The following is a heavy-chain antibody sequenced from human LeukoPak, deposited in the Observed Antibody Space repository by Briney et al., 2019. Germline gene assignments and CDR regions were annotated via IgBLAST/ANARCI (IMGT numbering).Heavy chain of an antibody. D-gene: IGHD5-18*01. CDR1: GYSFTSYW. J-gene: IGHJ3*02. CDR2: IYPGDSDT. V-gene: IGHV5-51*01. CDR3: ATRGYSYGYEHTRAFDI. Sequence: EESLKISCKGSGYSFTSYWIGWVRQMPGKGLEWMGIIYPGDSDTRYSPSFQGQVTISADKSISTAYLQWSSLKASDTAMYYCATRGYSYGYEHTRAFDIWGQGTMVTVSS.